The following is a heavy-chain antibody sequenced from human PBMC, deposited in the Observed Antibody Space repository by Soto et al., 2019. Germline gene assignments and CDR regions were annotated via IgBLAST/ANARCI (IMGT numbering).Heavy chain of an antibody. J-gene: IGHJ4*02. V-gene: IGHV1-69*08. Sequence: QVQLVQSGAEVKKPGSSVKVSCKASGGTFSSYTISWVRQAPGQGLEWMGRIIPIRGIANYAQKFQGRVTITADKSTSTAYMELSSLRSEDTAVYYCARDRRITGTTFVDYWGQGTLVTVSS. D-gene: IGHD1-20*01. CDR2: IIPIRGIA. CDR3: ARDRRITGTTFVDY. CDR1: GGTFSSYT.